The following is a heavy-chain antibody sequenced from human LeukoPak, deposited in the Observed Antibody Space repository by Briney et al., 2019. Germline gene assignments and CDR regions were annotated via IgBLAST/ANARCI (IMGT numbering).Heavy chain of an antibody. Sequence: GGSLRLSCAASGFTFSSYAMHWVRQAPGKGLGWVAVISYDGSNKYYADSVKGRFTISRDNSKNTLYLQMNSLRAEDTAVYYCARASLGSYFDYWGQGTLVTVSS. V-gene: IGHV3-30-3*01. D-gene: IGHD7-27*01. CDR2: ISYDGSNK. CDR1: GFTFSSYA. J-gene: IGHJ4*02. CDR3: ARASLGSYFDY.